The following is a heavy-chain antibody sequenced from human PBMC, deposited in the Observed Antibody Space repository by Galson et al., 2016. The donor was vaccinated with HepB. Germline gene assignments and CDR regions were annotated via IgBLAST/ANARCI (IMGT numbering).Heavy chain of an antibody. Sequence: SLRLSCAASGFIFKDYAMHWVRQAPGKGLEWVSNISWNSGSIGYADSVKGRFTISRDNAKNSLYLQMNSLRAEDTAFYYCAQDKGAMSVGATNFQHWGQGTLVTVSS. V-gene: IGHV3-9*01. J-gene: IGHJ1*01. CDR1: GFIFKDYA. D-gene: IGHD1-26*01. CDR2: ISWNSGSI. CDR3: AQDKGAMSVGATNFQH.